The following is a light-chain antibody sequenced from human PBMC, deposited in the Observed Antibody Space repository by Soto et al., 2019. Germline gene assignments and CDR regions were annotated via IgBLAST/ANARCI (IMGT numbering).Light chain of an antibody. CDR3: QHWS. CDR2: KAS. Sequence: DIQITQSPSTLSASVGDRVTITCRASQTINRWLAWYQQKPGEVPKLLIYKASVLESGVPSRFSGSGSGTEFTLTISRLQPEDVATYYCQHWSLGQGTKVDIK. CDR1: QTINRW. J-gene: IGKJ1*01. V-gene: IGKV1-5*03.